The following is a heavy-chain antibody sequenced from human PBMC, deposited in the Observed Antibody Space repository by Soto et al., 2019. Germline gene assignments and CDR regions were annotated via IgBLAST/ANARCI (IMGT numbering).Heavy chain of an antibody. CDR2: IGTAGDT. CDR3: ARAEREYCSGGSCHADAFDI. Sequence: LRLSCAASGFTFSSYDMHWVRQATGKGLEWVSAIGTAGDTYYPGSVKGRFTISRENAKNSLYLQMNSLRAGDTAVYYCARAEREYCSGGSCHADAFDIWGQGTMVTASS. CDR1: GFTFSSYD. D-gene: IGHD2-15*01. J-gene: IGHJ3*02. V-gene: IGHV3-13*01.